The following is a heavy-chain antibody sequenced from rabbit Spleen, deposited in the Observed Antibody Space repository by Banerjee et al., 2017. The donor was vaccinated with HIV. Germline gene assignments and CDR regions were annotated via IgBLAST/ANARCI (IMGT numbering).Heavy chain of an antibody. D-gene: IGHD8-1*01. CDR3: MRDYIGSSDSTLAV. CDR2: IYGGSRGNT. V-gene: IGHV1S40*01. J-gene: IGHJ6*01. CDR1: GFDLSTYYY. Sequence: QSLEESGGGLVKPEGSLTLTCKASGFDLSTYYYMCWVRQTPGKGLEWIACIYGGSRGNTYYASWAKGRFTISKTSSTTVTLQMTSLTVADTATYFCMRDYIGSSDSTLAVWGPGTLVTV.